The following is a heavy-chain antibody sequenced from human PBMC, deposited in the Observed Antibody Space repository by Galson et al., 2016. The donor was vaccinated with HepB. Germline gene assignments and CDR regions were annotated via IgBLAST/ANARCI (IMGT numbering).Heavy chain of an antibody. J-gene: IGHJ4*02. CDR2: ATGSGLTT. CDR3: ANEKEESAMATYSFES. Sequence: SLRLSCAASGFPFNFYALTWVRQAPGKGLEWVSSATGSGLTTYYADSVKGRFTISRDNSKNTLYLQMNSLRVEDTAVYYCANEKEESAMATYSFESGGQGTPVAVPS. CDR1: GFPFNFYA. V-gene: IGHV3-23*01. D-gene: IGHD5-18*01.